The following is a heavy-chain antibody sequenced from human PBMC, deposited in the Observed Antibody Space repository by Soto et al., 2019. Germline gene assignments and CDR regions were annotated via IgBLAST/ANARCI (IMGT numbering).Heavy chain of an antibody. V-gene: IGHV1-18*01. CDR2: ISVYNGNT. Sequence: ASVKVSCKASGYTFTSYGISWVRQAPGQGLEWMGWISVYNGNTNYAQKLQGRVTMTTDTSTSTAYMELRSLRSDDTAVYYCAGGQAVTLLKDYYYYYYMDVWGKGTTVTVSS. J-gene: IGHJ6*03. CDR3: AGGQAVTLLKDYYYYYYMDV. CDR1: GYTFTSYG. D-gene: IGHD4-17*01.